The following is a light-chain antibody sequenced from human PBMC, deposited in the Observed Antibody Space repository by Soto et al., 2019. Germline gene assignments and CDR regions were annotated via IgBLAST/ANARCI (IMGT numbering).Light chain of an antibody. V-gene: IGKV3-20*01. Sequence: EIVLTQSPGTLSLSPGERATLSCRASQSVSSSYLAWYQQKPGQAPRLLIYGASSSATGIPDRFSGSGSGTDFTLTISRLEPEDFAVYSCQQYGSSPRTFGQGTKVDIK. CDR2: GAS. J-gene: IGKJ1*01. CDR1: QSVSSSY. CDR3: QQYGSSPRT.